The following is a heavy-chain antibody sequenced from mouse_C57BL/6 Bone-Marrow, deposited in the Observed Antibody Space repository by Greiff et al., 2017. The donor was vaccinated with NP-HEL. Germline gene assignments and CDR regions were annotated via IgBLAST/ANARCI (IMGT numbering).Heavy chain of an antibody. CDR2: IYPRSGNT. CDR1: GYTFTSYG. J-gene: IGHJ1*03. Sequence: VQVVESGAELARPGASVKLSCKASGYTFTSYGISWVKQRTGQGLEWIGEIYPRSGNTYYNEKFKGKATLTADKSSSTAYMELRSLTSEDSAVYFCARYLLITTVVDWYFDVWGTGTTVTVSS. D-gene: IGHD1-1*01. V-gene: IGHV1-81*01. CDR3: ARYLLITTVVDWYFDV.